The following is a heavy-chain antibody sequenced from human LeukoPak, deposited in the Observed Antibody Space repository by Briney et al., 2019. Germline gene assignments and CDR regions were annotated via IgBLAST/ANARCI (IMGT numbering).Heavy chain of an antibody. Sequence: SETLSPTCTVSGGSISSGSYYWSWIRQPAGKGLEWIGRIYTSGSTNYNPSLKSRVTISVDTSKNQFSLKLSSVTAADTAVYYCARTAKGGTYYYDSSGYHNDAFDIWGQGTMVTVSS. CDR2: IYTSGST. V-gene: IGHV4-61*02. CDR1: GGSISSGSYY. D-gene: IGHD3-22*01. CDR3: ARTAKGGTYYYDSSGYHNDAFDI. J-gene: IGHJ3*02.